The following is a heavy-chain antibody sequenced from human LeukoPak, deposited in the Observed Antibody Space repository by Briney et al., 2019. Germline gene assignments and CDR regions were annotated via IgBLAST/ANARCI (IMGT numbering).Heavy chain of an antibody. V-gene: IGHV4-4*02. J-gene: IGHJ6*03. CDR2: IYHSGST. CDR3: ARSGYSNYHYYYMDV. Sequence: SETLSLTCAVSGGSISSSNWWSWVRQPPGKGLEWIGEIYHSGSTNYNPSLKSRVTISVDTSKNQCSLRLNSVTAADTAVYYCARSGYSNYHYYYMDVWGKGTTVTVSS. D-gene: IGHD4-11*01. CDR1: GGSISSSNW.